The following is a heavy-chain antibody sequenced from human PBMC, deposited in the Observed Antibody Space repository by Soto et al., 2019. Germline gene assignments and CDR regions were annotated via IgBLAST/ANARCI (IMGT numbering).Heavy chain of an antibody. D-gene: IGHD3-10*01. J-gene: IGHJ5*02. CDR3: ARHKDTMVRGGGWFDP. V-gene: IGHV1-18*01. CDR1: GYTFTSYG. Sequence: QVQLVQSGAEVKKPGASVKVSCKASGYTFTSYGISWVRQAPGQRLEWMGWISAYNGNTNYAQKLQGRVTMTTDTSTSTAYMELRSLRSDDTAVYYCARHKDTMVRGGGWFDPWGQGPLVTVSS. CDR2: ISAYNGNT.